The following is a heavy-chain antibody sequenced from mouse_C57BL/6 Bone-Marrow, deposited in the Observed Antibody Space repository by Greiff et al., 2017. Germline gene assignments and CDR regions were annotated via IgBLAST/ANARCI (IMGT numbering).Heavy chain of an antibody. V-gene: IGHV1-26*01. CDR2: INPNNGGT. Sequence: EVQLQQSGPELVKPGASVKISCKASGYTFTDYYMNWVKQSHGKSLEWIGDINPNNGGTSYNQKFKGKATLTVDKSSSTAYMELRSLTSEDSAVYYCAYSYYAKDYWGQGTSVTVSS. CDR1: GYTFTDYY. J-gene: IGHJ4*01. CDR3: AYSYYAKDY.